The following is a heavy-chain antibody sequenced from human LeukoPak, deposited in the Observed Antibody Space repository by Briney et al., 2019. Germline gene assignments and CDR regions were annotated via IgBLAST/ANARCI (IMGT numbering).Heavy chain of an antibody. D-gene: IGHD1-26*01. Sequence: GASVKVSCKASGYTFTDYYMHWVRQASGQGLEWMGWINPNSGGTDYAQKFQGRVTMTRDTSISTAYMELSRLRSDDTAGYYCARPINSGNYLGAFDIWGQGTVVTVSS. CDR2: INPNSGGT. CDR3: ARPINSGNYLGAFDI. CDR1: GYTFTDYY. J-gene: IGHJ3*02. V-gene: IGHV1-2*02.